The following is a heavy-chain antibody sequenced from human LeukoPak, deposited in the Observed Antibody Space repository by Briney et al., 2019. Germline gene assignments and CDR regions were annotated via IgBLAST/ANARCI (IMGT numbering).Heavy chain of an antibody. CDR3: ARSLPNYDFWSGYYLDYYYYYMDV. J-gene: IGHJ6*03. D-gene: IGHD3-3*01. V-gene: IGHV1-8*01. CDR2: MNPNSGNT. CDR1: GYTFTSYD. Sequence: ASVKVSCKASGYTFTSYDINWVRQATGQGLEWMGWMNPNSGNTGYAQKFQGRVTMTTDTSTSTAYMELRSLRSDDTAVYYCARSLPNYDFWSGYYLDYYYYYMDVWGKGTTVTVSS.